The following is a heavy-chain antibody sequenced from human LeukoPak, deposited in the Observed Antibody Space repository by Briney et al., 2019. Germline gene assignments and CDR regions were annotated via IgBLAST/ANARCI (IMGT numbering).Heavy chain of an antibody. CDR2: IIPIFGTA. V-gene: IGHV1-69*06. CDR3: AGGGRIAVVAFDP. CDR1: GGTFSSYA. D-gene: IGHD6-19*01. J-gene: IGHJ5*02. Sequence: SVKVSCTASGGTFSSYAISWVRQAPGQGLEWMGGIIPIFGTANYAQKFQGRVTITADKSTSTAYMELSSLRSEDTAVYYCAGGGRIAVVAFDPWGQGTLVTVSS.